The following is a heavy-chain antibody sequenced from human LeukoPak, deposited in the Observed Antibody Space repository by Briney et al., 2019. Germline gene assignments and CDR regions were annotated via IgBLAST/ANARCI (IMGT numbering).Heavy chain of an antibody. J-gene: IGHJ4*02. CDR1: GYTFTSYG. V-gene: IGHV1-18*01. CDR2: INTYSGNT. Sequence: ASVKVSCKASGYTFTSYGISWVRQAPGQGLEWMGWINTYSGNTNYAQRLQGRVTMTTDTSTSTAYMELRGLRSDDTAVYYCAREHQWAFDYWGQGTLVTVSS. D-gene: IGHD1-26*01. CDR3: AREHQWAFDY.